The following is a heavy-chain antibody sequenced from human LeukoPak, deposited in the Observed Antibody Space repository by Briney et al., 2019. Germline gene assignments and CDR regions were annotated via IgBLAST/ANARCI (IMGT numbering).Heavy chain of an antibody. CDR3: AKDGPFSGPPYYFDY. J-gene: IGHJ4*02. CDR1: GFTSSRYG. D-gene: IGHD6-19*01. CDR2: ISGSGGST. Sequence: GGSLRLSCAASGFTSSRYGMSWVRQAPGKGLEWVSAISGSGGSTYYADSVKGRFTISRDNSKNTLYLQMNSLRAEDTAVYYCAKDGPFSGPPYYFDYWGQGTLVTVSS. V-gene: IGHV3-23*01.